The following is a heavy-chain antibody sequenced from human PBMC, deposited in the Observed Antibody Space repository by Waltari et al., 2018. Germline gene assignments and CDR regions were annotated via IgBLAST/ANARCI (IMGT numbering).Heavy chain of an antibody. CDR1: GGSISSSSYY. J-gene: IGHJ4*02. CDR3: ARRGIAVAGGAFDY. D-gene: IGHD6-19*01. V-gene: IGHV4-39*01. CDR2: IYYSGRP. Sequence: QLQLQESGPGLVKPSETLSLTCTVSGGSISSSSYYWGWIRQPPGKGLEWIGSIYYSGRPSYNPSLKSRATISVDTSKNQFSLKLSSVTAADTAVYYCARRGIAVAGGAFDYWGQGTLVTVSS.